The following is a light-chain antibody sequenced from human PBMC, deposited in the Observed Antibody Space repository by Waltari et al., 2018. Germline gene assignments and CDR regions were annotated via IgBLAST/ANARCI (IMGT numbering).Light chain of an antibody. CDR2: EVS. CDR1: SSDVGDYNY. CDR3: SSYADSREVV. V-gene: IGLV2-8*01. J-gene: IGLJ3*02. Sequence: QSALTQPPSASGSPGQSVTISCTGTSSDVGDYNYVPWYHQHPGKVPKLMIYEVSKRPSGVPDRFSGSKSGNTASLTVSGLQAEDEADYYCSSYADSREVVFGGGTKLTVL.